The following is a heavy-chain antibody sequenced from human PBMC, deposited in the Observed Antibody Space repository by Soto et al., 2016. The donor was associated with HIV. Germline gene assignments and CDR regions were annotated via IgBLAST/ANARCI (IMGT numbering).Heavy chain of an antibody. V-gene: IGHV1-2*02. Sequence: QVQLVQSGAEVKKPGASVKVSCKASGYTFTDYYLHWVRQAPGQGLEWMGWINPNTGGTNYAQKFQGRVTMTRDTSIRTAYMEVSSLRSEDTAVYYCASGTDAYDSSWYNFWGQGTLVTVSS. D-gene: IGHD6-13*01. CDR3: ASGTDAYDSSWYNF. J-gene: IGHJ4*02. CDR2: INPNTGGT. CDR1: GYTFTDYY.